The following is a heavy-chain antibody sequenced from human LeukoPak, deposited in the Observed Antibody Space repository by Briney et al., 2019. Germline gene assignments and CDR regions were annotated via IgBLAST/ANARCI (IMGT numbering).Heavy chain of an antibody. CDR2: IRYDGSNK. CDR1: GFTFSSYG. Sequence: GGSLRLSCAASGFTFSSYGMHWVRQAPGKGLEWVAVIRYDGSNKYYADSVRGRFTISRDNSKNTLYLQMNSLRAEDTAVYYCARQDATTTPGGFFDYWGQGTLVTVSS. V-gene: IGHV3-33*01. D-gene: IGHD4-17*01. J-gene: IGHJ4*02. CDR3: ARQDATTTPGGFFDY.